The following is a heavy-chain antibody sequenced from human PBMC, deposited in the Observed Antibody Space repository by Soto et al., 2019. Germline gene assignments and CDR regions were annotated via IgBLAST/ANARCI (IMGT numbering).Heavy chain of an antibody. J-gene: IGHJ4*02. CDR3: AVLNYHGAGSAYDY. CDR2: LTPRGFNT. V-gene: IGHV3-23*01. Sequence: EVQLLESGGDLVQPGGSLRLSCAASGFTFSDRAMTWVRQAPGKGLEWVSALTPRGFNTYYTDSVRCRFTIYRDNSRNTLYVEMKSLRAEDTATYYCAVLNYHGAGSAYDYWGQGTLVAFSS. D-gene: IGHD3-10*01. CDR1: GFTFSDRA.